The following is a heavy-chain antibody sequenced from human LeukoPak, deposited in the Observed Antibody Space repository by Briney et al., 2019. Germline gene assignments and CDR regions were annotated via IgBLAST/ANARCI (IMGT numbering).Heavy chain of an antibody. D-gene: IGHD6-19*01. V-gene: IGHV3-23*01. CDR1: GFTFSSYA. CDR3: ARTYSSGWYTDY. J-gene: IGHJ4*02. Sequence: PGGALRLSCAASGFTFSSYAMSWVRQAPGKGLEWVSAISGSGGSTYYADSVKGRFTISRDNAKNSLYLQMNSLRAEDTAVYYCARTYSSGWYTDYWGQGTLVTVSS. CDR2: ISGSGGST.